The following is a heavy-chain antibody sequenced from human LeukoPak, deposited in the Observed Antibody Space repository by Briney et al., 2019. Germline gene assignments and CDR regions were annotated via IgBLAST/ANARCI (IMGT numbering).Heavy chain of an antibody. V-gene: IGHV3-48*01. CDR1: GFTFSSYS. CDR3: ARVDSSGWYKVDYFDS. J-gene: IGHJ4*02. D-gene: IGHD6-19*01. CDR2: ISSSSSTI. Sequence: GGSLRLSCAASGFTFSSYSMNWVRQAPGKGLEWVSYISSSSSTIYYADSVKGRFTISRDNSKNTLYLQMNSLRAEDTAVYYCARVDSSGWYKVDYFDSWGQGTLVTVSS.